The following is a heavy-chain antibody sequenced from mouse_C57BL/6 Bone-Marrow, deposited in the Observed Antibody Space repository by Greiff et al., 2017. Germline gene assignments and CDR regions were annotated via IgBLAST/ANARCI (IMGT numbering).Heavy chain of an antibody. CDR2: IHPNSGST. CDR1: GYTFTSYW. J-gene: IGHJ2*01. CDR3: ASYYGSYFDY. V-gene: IGHV1-64*01. D-gene: IGHD1-1*01. Sequence: QVQLKQPGAELVQPGASVKLSCKASGYTFTSYWMHWVKQRPGQGLEWIGMIHPNSGSTNYNEKFKSKATLTVDKSSSTAYMQLSSLTSEDSAVYYCASYYGSYFDYWGQGTALTVSS.